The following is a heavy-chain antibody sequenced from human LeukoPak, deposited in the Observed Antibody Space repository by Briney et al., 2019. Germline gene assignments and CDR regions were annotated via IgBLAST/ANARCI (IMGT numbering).Heavy chain of an antibody. Sequence: GGSLRLSCVASGFTFSDFWMHWFRQVPGKGLMWLARMSGDATRITYADSVEGRFTISRDTAKKTLYLQMTHLKVDDTAMYFCARDARRHRYFDLWGRGTLVTVTS. CDR1: GFTFSDFW. V-gene: IGHV3-74*03. CDR3: ARDARRHRYFDL. J-gene: IGHJ2*01. D-gene: IGHD6-6*01. CDR2: MSGDATRI.